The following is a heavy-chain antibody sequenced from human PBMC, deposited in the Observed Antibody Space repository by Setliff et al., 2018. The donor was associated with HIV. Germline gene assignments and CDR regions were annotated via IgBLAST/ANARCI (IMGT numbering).Heavy chain of an antibody. D-gene: IGHD3-10*01. CDR1: GYSISSGFY. CDR3: ARNHYYGSGKNRWFDP. CDR2: SYHTGSK. J-gene: IGHJ5*02. V-gene: IGHV4-38-2*02. Sequence: PSETLSLTCTVSGYSISSGFYWGWIRQTPGKGLEWIASSYHTGSKYYNPSLKRRVTISVDTSKNQFSLKLTSVTAADTAVYYCARNHYYGSGKNRWFDPWGQGMLVTVSS.